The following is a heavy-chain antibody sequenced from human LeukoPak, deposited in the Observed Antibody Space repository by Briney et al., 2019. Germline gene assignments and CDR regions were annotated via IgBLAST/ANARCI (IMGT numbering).Heavy chain of an antibody. Sequence: ASVKVSCKASGYTFTSYDINWVRQATGQGLEWMGWISAYNGNTNYAQKLQGRVTMTTDTSTSTAYMELRSLRSDDTAVYYCASPSPSSSVWCQLPHDAFDIWGQGTMVTVSS. CDR1: GYTFTSYD. CDR2: ISAYNGNT. D-gene: IGHD2-2*01. V-gene: IGHV1-18*01. J-gene: IGHJ3*02. CDR3: ASPSPSSSVWCQLPHDAFDI.